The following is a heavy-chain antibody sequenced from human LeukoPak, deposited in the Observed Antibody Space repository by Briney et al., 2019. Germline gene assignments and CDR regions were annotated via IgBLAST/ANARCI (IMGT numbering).Heavy chain of an antibody. V-gene: IGHV3-30-3*01. CDR3: ARDLSQLLGTFNWFDP. CDR1: GFTFSDYW. CDR2: ISYDGSNK. Sequence: GGSLRLSCAASGFTFSDYWMSWVRQAPGKGLEWVAVISYDGSNKYYADSVKGRFTISRDNSKNTLYLQMSSLRAEDTAVYYCARDLSQLLGTFNWFDPWGQGTLVTVSS. D-gene: IGHD2-2*01. J-gene: IGHJ5*02.